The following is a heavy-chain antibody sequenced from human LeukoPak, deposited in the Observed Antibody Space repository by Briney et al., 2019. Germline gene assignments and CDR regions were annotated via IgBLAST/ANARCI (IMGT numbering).Heavy chain of an antibody. J-gene: IGHJ6*02. V-gene: IGHV4-30-4*01. D-gene: IGHD3-3*01. Sequence: SETLSLTCTVSGGSISSGDYYWSWIRQPPGKGLEWIGYIYYSGSTYYNPSLKSRVTISVDTSKNQFSLKLSSVTAADTAVYYCARDSYNDFWSGPLGMDVWGQGTTVTVSS. CDR3: ARDSYNDFWSGPLGMDV. CDR2: IYYSGST. CDR1: GGSISSGDYY.